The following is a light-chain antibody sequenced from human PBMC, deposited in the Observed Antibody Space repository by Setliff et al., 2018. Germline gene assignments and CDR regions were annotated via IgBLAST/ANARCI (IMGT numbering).Light chain of an antibody. CDR1: NSDVAAYHF. CDR2: EVS. CDR3: ASYTTINTDV. Sequence: QSVLTQPASVSGSPGQSITISCTGTNSDVAAYHFVSWYQQHPGKVPKLLIYEVSTRPSGVSNRFSASKSGTTASLTISGLQAEDEADYYCASYTTINTDVFGTGTKVTV. J-gene: IGLJ1*01. V-gene: IGLV2-14*01.